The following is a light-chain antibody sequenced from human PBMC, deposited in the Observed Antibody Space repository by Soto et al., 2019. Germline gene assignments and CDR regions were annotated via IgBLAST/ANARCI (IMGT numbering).Light chain of an antibody. Sequence: SYELTQPSSVSVSPGQTARITCSGDVLAKKYARWFQQKPGQVPVLVIYKDSERPSGIPERFSGSSSGTTVTLTISGAQVEDDADYYCYSAADNNLVFGGGTKLTVL. J-gene: IGLJ3*02. CDR3: YSAADNNLV. CDR2: KDS. CDR1: VLAKKY. V-gene: IGLV3-27*01.